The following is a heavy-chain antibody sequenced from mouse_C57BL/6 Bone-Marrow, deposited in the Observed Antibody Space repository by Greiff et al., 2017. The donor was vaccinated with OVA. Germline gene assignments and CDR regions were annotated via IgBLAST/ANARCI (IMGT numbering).Heavy chain of an antibody. CDR2: INPSSGYT. J-gene: IGHJ3*01. V-gene: IGHV1-4*01. CDR1: GYTFTSYT. Sequence: VQLQQSGAELARPGASVKMSCKASGYTFTSYTMHWVKQRPGQGLEWIGYINPSSGYTKYNQKFKDKATLTADKSSSTAYMQLSSLTSEDSAVYYCADSNYFAWFAYWGQGTLVTVSA. D-gene: IGHD2-5*01. CDR3: ADSNYFAWFAY.